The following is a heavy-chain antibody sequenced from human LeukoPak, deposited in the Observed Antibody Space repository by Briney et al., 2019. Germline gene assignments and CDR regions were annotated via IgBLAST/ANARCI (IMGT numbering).Heavy chain of an antibody. CDR3: VRDRGNSGYDPFDY. Sequence: PGRSLRLSCAASGFTFSDYYMNWIRQAPGKGLEWVSYIRSSSTYTGYADSVKGRFTISRDNTKNSLYLQMNSLRVEDTAVYYCVRDRGNSGYDPFDYWGQGTLVTVSS. CDR1: GFTFSDYY. CDR2: IRSSSTYT. D-gene: IGHD5-12*01. J-gene: IGHJ4*02. V-gene: IGHV3-11*06.